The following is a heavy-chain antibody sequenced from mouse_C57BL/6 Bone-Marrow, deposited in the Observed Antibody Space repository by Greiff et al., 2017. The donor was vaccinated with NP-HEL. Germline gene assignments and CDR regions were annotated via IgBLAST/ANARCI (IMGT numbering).Heavy chain of an antibody. CDR3: VSNWDEAWFAY. CDR2: IRSKSNNYAT. CDR1: GFSFNTYA. Sequence: EVKLVESGGGLVQPKGSLKLSCAASGFSFNTYAMNWVRQAPGKGLEWVARIRSKSNNYATYYADSVKDRFTISRDDSESMLYLQMNNLKTEDTAMYYCVSNWDEAWFAYWGQGTLVTVSA. J-gene: IGHJ3*01. V-gene: IGHV10-1*01. D-gene: IGHD4-1*01.